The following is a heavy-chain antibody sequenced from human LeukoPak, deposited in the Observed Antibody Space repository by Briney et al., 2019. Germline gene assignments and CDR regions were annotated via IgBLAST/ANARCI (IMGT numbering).Heavy chain of an antibody. J-gene: IGHJ2*01. CDR3: ARGNPVVTRTRYWYFDL. V-gene: IGHV1-2*02. CDR1: GYTFTSNG. Sequence: GASVKVSCKASGYTFTSNGISWVRQAPGQGLEWMGWINPNSGGTNYAQKFQGRVTMTRDTSISTAYMELSRLRSDDTAVYYCARGNPVVTRTRYWYFDLWGRGTLVTVSS. CDR2: INPNSGGT. D-gene: IGHD1-14*01.